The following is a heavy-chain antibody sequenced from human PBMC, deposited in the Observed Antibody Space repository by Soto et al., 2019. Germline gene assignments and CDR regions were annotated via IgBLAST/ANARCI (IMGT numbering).Heavy chain of an antibody. CDR1: GGSISSYY. V-gene: IGHV4-59*01. D-gene: IGHD3-10*01. CDR2: IYYSGST. CDR3: ARGQHYYGSGSYYGGWFDP. J-gene: IGHJ5*02. Sequence: QVQLQESGPGLVKPSETLSLTCTVSGGSISSYYWSWIRQPPGKGLEWIGYIYYSGSTNYNPSLKSRVTTSVDTSKNQFSLKLSSVTAADTAVYYCARGQHYYGSGSYYGGWFDPWGQGTLVTVSS.